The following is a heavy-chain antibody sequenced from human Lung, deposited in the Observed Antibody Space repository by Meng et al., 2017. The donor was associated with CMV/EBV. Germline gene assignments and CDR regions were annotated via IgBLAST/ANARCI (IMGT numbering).Heavy chain of an antibody. D-gene: IGHD1-14*01. Sequence: LXCAVHGESFSGYSWSWIRQRPGKGLEGIGEISHSGITNYNPSLKSRVTISLDTSKNQFSLKLNSVAAADTAVFCCARTLPPARGHRLDYWGQGTLVTVSS. CDR3: ARTLPPARGHRLDY. J-gene: IGHJ4*02. V-gene: IGHV4-34*01. CDR1: GESFSGYS. CDR2: ISHSGIT.